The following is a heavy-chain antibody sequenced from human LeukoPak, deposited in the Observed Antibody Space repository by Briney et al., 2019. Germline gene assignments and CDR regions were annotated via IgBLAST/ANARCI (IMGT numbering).Heavy chain of an antibody. CDR2: IGIDSGNT. V-gene: IGHV3-48*01. Sequence: GGSLRLSCTASGFPFIEYSMNWARQAPGKGLEWISYIGIDSGNTKYADSVRGRFTIPTDKAKNSLYLQMNSLRVEDTAVYYCARDHNYAFDNWGQGTLASVAS. CDR1: GFPFIEYS. CDR3: ARDHNYAFDN. J-gene: IGHJ4*02. D-gene: IGHD1-1*01.